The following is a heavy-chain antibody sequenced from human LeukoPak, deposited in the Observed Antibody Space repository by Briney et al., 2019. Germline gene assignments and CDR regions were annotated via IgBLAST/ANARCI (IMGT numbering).Heavy chain of an antibody. V-gene: IGHV4-61*02. J-gene: IGHJ5*02. CDR3: AREFYISWFDP. Sequence: PPETLSLTRTVSGGSISSGSYYWSWIRQPAGKGLEWIGRIYTSGSTNYNPSLKSRVTISVDTSKNQFSLKLSSVTAADTAVYYCAREFYISWFDPWGQGTLVTVSS. CDR2: IYTSGST. CDR1: GGSISSGSYY. D-gene: IGHD2/OR15-2a*01.